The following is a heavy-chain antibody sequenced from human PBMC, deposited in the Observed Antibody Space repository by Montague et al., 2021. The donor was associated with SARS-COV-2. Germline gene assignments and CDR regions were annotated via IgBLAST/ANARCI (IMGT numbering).Heavy chain of an antibody. CDR1: GGSFSGYF. CDR2: INHSGNT. J-gene: IGHJ6*02. Sequence: SETLSLTCAVYGGSFSGYFWTWIRQPPGKGLEWVGEINHSGNTNYNPSLESRVTMTVDTSKRQFSLRLTSLTAADTAIYYCARETWYREYLSSLYYYGIDVWGQGTTVTVSS. CDR3: ARETWYREYLSSLYYYGIDV. D-gene: IGHD3-10*01. V-gene: IGHV4-34*01.